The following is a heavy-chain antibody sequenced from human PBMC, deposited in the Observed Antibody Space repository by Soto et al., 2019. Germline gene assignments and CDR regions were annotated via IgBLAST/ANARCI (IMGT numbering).Heavy chain of an antibody. CDR3: ARAETSGIHYLDD. J-gene: IGHJ4*02. V-gene: IGHV4-59*02. CDR1: GDSVNSYY. D-gene: IGHD6-13*01. Sequence: SETLSLTCTVTGDSVNSYYWSWMRQPPGKGLECMGYVYYSGRTNYNPSLTSRVTISVDTSKNQISLRLKSVTAADTAVYYCARAETSGIHYLDDWGQGSLAT. CDR2: VYYSGRT.